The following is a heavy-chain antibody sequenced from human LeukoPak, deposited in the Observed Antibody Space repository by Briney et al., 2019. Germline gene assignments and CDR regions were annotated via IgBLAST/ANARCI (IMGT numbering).Heavy chain of an antibody. Sequence: PGGSLRLSCAASGFTFSTYGMHWVRQAPGKGLEWVAFIRYDGRNKYYADSVKGRFTISRDNSKNTLCLQMNSLRAEDTAVYYCARASGVLRFLLNAFDIWGQGTMVTVSS. CDR1: GFTFSTYG. V-gene: IGHV3-30*02. CDR2: IRYDGRNK. CDR3: ARASGVLRFLLNAFDI. J-gene: IGHJ3*02. D-gene: IGHD3-3*01.